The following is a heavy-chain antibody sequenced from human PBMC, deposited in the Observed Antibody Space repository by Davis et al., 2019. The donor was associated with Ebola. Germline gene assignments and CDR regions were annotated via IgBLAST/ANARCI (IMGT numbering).Heavy chain of an antibody. CDR2: ISSSSSTI. J-gene: IGHJ4*02. Sequence: GESLKISCAASGFTFSSYAMHWVRQAPGKGPEWVSYISSSSSTIYYADSVKGRFTISRDNAKNSLYLQMNSLRDEDTAVYYCARDLEVGQWLVLASVDYWGQGTLVTVSS. CDR1: GFTFSSYA. V-gene: IGHV3-48*02. D-gene: IGHD6-19*01. CDR3: ARDLEVGQWLVLASVDY.